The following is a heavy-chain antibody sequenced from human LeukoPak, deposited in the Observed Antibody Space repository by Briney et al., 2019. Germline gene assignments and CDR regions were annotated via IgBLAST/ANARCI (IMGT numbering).Heavy chain of an antibody. V-gene: IGHV1-24*01. CDR3: ATAYYDSSGYLYNWFDP. CDR1: GYTLTELS. CDR2: FDPEDGET. Sequence: ASVKVSCKVSGYTLTELSMHWVRQAPGKGPEWMGGFDPEDGETIYAQKFQGRVTMTEDTSTDTAYMELSSLRSEDTAVYYCATAYYDSSGYLYNWFDPWGQGTLVTVSS. D-gene: IGHD3-22*01. J-gene: IGHJ5*02.